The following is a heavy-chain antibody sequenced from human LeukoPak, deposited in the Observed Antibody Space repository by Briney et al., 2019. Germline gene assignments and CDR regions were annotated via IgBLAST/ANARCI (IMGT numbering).Heavy chain of an antibody. V-gene: IGHV1-69*13. Sequence: SVKVSCKASGGTFSSYAISWVRQAPGQGLEWMGGIIPIFGTANYAQKFQGRVTITADESTSTAYMELSSLRSEDAAVYYCARESRDGYNFGYWGQGTLVTVSS. CDR1: GGTFSSYA. CDR3: ARESRDGYNFGY. CDR2: IIPIFGTA. J-gene: IGHJ4*02. D-gene: IGHD5-24*01.